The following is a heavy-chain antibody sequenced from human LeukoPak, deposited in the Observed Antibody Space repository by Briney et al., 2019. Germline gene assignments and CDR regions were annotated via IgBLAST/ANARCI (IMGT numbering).Heavy chain of an antibody. Sequence: GGSLRLSCAASGFTFSSYAMHWVRQAPGKGLEWVAVISYDGSNKYYADSVKGRFTISRDNSKNTLYLQMNSLRAEDTAVYYCAKVPANVFWGVFFFDYGGRGPVVTVPS. V-gene: IGHV3-30-3*01. D-gene: IGHD3-3*01. J-gene: IGHJ4*02. CDR2: ISYDGSNK. CDR3: AKVPANVFWGVFFFDY. CDR1: GFTFSSYA.